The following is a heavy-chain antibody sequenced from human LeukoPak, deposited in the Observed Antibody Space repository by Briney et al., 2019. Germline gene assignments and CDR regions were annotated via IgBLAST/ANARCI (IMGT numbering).Heavy chain of an antibody. Sequence: GGSLRLSCAASGFSFSSHWVHWVRQAPGKGLVWVSRISDDGSYTSNVDSVKGRFTISRDNSKNTLYLQMNSLRAEDTALYYASGHGSSSYWGQGTLVAVSS. CDR2: ISDDGSYT. CDR1: GFSFSSHW. D-gene: IGHD6-13*01. CDR3: SGHGSSSY. V-gene: IGHV3-74*01. J-gene: IGHJ4*02.